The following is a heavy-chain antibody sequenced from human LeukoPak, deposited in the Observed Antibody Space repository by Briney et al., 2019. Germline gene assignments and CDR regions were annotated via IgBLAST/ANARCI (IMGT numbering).Heavy chain of an antibody. CDR1: GFTFSSYA. Sequence: PGGSLRLSCAASGFTFSSYAMHWVRQAPGKGLEWVAVISYDGSNKYYADSVKGRFTISRDNSKNTLYLQMNSLRAEDTAVYYCAKAPGYDYRGLQDYWGQGTLVTVSS. V-gene: IGHV3-30*04. J-gene: IGHJ4*02. D-gene: IGHD5-12*01. CDR2: ISYDGSNK. CDR3: AKAPGYDYRGLQDY.